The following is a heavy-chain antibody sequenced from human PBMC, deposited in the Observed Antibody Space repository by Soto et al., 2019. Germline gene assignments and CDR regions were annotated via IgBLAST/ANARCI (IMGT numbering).Heavy chain of an antibody. J-gene: IGHJ4*02. D-gene: IGHD3-3*01. Sequence: EVQPVESGGGLIQPGGSLRLSCAASGFTVSSNYMSWVRQAPGKGLEWVSVIYSGGSTYYADSVKGRFTISRDNSKNTLYLQMNSLRAEDTAVYYCARGHYDFWSGYEFDYWGQGTLVTVSS. CDR3: ARGHYDFWSGYEFDY. CDR1: GFTVSSNY. CDR2: IYSGGST. V-gene: IGHV3-53*01.